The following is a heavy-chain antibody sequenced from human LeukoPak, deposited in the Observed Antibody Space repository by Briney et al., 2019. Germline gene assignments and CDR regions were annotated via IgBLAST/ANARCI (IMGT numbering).Heavy chain of an antibody. V-gene: IGHV3-23*01. CDR3: AKMLDYYDFWSGFDY. CDR2: ISGSGGST. D-gene: IGHD3-3*01. J-gene: IGHJ4*02. Sequence: PGGSLSLSCAASGFTFSSYAMSCVRQAPGKGLEWVSAISGSGGSTYYADSVKGRFTISRDNSKNTLYLQMNSLRAKDTAVYYCAKMLDYYDFWSGFDYWGQGTLVTASS. CDR1: GFTFSSYA.